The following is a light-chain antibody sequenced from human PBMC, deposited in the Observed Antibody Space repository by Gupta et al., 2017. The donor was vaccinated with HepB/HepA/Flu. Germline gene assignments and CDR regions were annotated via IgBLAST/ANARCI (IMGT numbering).Light chain of an antibody. J-gene: IGKJ5*01. CDR1: QSVSSY. V-gene: IGKV3-11*01. CDR3: QQHSYWPPLT. CDR2: DAS. Sequence: EIVLTQSPATLSLSPGERATLSCRASQSVSSYLAWYQQKPGQAPRLLIYDASNRATGIPARFSGSGYGTDXTLTISXREQEDFAVYYCQQHSYWPPLTFGXGTRLEIK.